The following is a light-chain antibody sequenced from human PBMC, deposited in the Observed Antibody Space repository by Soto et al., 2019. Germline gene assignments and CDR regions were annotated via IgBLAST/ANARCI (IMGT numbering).Light chain of an antibody. V-gene: IGKV1-27*01. J-gene: IGKJ3*01. CDR2: AAS. CDR1: QGISNY. CDR3: QKYNSGPPVT. Sequence: DIQMTQSPSSLSASVGNRVTITCRAIQGISNYLAWYQQKPGQVPKLLIYAASTLQSGVPSRFSGSGSGTDFTLTISSLQPEDVGSYYCQKYNSGPPVTFGPGTKVDIK.